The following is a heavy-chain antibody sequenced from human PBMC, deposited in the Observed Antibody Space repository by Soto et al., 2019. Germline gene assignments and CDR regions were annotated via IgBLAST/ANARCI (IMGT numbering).Heavy chain of an antibody. CDR2: TYYRSKWYN. V-gene: IGHV6-1*01. CDR1: GDSVSSNSAA. J-gene: IGHJ4*02. CDR3: ARAGYSYGWSTIDY. D-gene: IGHD5-18*01. Sequence: SQTLSLTCAISGDSVSSNSAAWNWIRQSPSRGLEWLGRTYYRSKWYNDYAVSVKSRITINPDTSKNQFSLKLSSVTAADTAVYYCARAGYSYGWSTIDYWGQGTLVTVSS.